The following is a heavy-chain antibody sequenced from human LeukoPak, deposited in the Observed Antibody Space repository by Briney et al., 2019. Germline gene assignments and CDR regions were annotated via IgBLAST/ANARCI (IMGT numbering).Heavy chain of an antibody. V-gene: IGHV4-39*07. CDR2: IYYSGST. CDR1: GGSISSSYS. CDR3: ARGPFIYHYYYDSSGYSYAFDI. Sequence: SETLSLTCTVSGGSISSSYSWGWIRQPPGKGLEWIGSIYYSGSTYFNPSLKSRVTISVDTSKNQFSLKLSSVTAADTAVYYCARGPFIYHYYYDSSGYSYAFDIWGQGTMVTVSS. D-gene: IGHD3-22*01. J-gene: IGHJ3*02.